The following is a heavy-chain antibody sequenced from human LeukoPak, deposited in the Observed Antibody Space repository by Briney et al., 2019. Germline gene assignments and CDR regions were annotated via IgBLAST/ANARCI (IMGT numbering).Heavy chain of an antibody. J-gene: IGHJ4*02. Sequence: ASVKVSCKASGYTLTDYFMHWVRQAPGQRLEWMGWINPNNGDTHYARKFQGRVTMTRDTSISTAYMDLSRLRSDDTAVYYCARVIVGAVVYAYWGQGTLVTVSS. CDR2: INPNNGDT. CDR3: ARVIVGAVVYAY. CDR1: GYTLTDYF. V-gene: IGHV1-2*02. D-gene: IGHD1-26*01.